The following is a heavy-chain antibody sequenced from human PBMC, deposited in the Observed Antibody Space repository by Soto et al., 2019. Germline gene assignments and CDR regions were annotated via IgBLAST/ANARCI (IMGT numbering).Heavy chain of an antibody. V-gene: IGHV4-34*01. Sequence: SETLSLTCAVYGGSFSGYYWSWIRQPPGKGLEWIGEINHSGSTNYNPSLKSRVTISVDTSKNQFSLKLSSVTAADTAVYYCARSPDYYYYYMDVWGKGTTVTVSS. CDR1: GGSFSGYY. J-gene: IGHJ6*03. CDR2: INHSGST. CDR3: ARSPDYYYYYMDV.